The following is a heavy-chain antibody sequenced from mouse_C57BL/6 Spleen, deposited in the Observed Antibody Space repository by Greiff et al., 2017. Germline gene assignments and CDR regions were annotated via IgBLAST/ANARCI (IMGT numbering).Heavy chain of an antibody. J-gene: IGHJ3*01. V-gene: IGHV1-61*01. CDR3: ARDGYYVPVFAC. CDR1: GYTFTSYW. CDR2: IYPSDSET. Sequence: QVQLQQPGAELVRPGSSVKLSCKASGYTFTSYWMDWVKQRPGQGLEWIGNIYPSDSETHYNQKFKDKATLTVDKSSSTAYMQLSSLTSEDSAVYYCARDGYYVPVFACWGQGTLVTVSA. D-gene: IGHD2-3*01.